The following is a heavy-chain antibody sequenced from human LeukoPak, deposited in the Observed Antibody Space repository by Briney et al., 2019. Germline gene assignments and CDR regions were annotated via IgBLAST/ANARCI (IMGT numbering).Heavy chain of an antibody. D-gene: IGHD6-13*01. CDR3: ARDARILIAADYMDV. J-gene: IGHJ6*03. CDR1: GFTFSSYG. CDR2: IWYDGSNK. V-gene: IGHV3-33*01. Sequence: GGSLRLSCAASGFTFSSYGMHWVRQAPGKGLEWVAVIWYDGSNKYYADSVKGRFTISRDNSKNTLYLQMNSLRAEDTAVYYCARDARILIAADYMDVWGKGTTVTVSS.